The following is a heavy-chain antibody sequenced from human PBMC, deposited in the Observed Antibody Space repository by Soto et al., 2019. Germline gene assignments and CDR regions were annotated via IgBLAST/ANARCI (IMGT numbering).Heavy chain of an antibody. V-gene: IGHV4-59*01. CDR1: GGSISSYY. J-gene: IGHJ6*03. CDR3: ARSGGNYYYYYMDV. CDR2: IYYSGST. Sequence: QVQLQESGPGLVKPSETLSLTCTVSGGSISSYYWSWIRQPPGKGLEWIGYIYYSGSTNYNPSLQSRVTISVDTSKNQFSLKLSSVTAADTAVYYCARSGGNYYYYYMDVWGKGTTVTVSS.